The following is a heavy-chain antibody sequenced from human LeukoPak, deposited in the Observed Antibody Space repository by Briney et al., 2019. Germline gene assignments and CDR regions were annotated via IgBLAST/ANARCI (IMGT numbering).Heavy chain of an antibody. CDR2: IYHSGST. V-gene: IGHV4-38-2*02. Sequence: SETLSLTCTVSGYSISSGYYWGWIRQPPGKGLEWIGNIYHSGSTYYNPSLKSRVTISVDTSKNQFSLKLSSVTAADTAVYYCARHNGKDYWGQGTLVTVSS. J-gene: IGHJ4*02. CDR1: GYSISSGYY. D-gene: IGHD2-8*01. CDR3: ARHNGKDY.